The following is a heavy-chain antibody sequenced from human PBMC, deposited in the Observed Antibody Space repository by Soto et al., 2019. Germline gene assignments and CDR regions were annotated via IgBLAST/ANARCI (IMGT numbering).Heavy chain of an antibody. CDR2: ISRSSSYI. CDR3: ARPYVLGYLPDYSTDAFDI. V-gene: IGHV3-21*01. CDR1: GFTFSSYS. Sequence: GGSLRLSCAASGFTFSSYSMNGVRQAPGKGLEWVSSISRSSSYIYYADSVKGRFSISRDNAKNSLYLQMNSLRAEDTAVYYCARPYVLGYLPDYSTDAFDIWGQGTMVTVSS. D-gene: IGHD4-4*01. J-gene: IGHJ3*02.